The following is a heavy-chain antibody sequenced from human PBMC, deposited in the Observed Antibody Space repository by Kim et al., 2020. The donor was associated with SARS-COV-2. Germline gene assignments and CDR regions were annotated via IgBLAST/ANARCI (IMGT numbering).Heavy chain of an antibody. J-gene: IGHJ4*02. CDR3: AKDGHSSSWYWIAY. Sequence: ADSVKGRFTISRDNSKSSLYLQMNSLRTEDTALYYCAKDGHSSSWYWIAYWGQGTLVTVSS. D-gene: IGHD6-13*01. V-gene: IGHV3-43*01.